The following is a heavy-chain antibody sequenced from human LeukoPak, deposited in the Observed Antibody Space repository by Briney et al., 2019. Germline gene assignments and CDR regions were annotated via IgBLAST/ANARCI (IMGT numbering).Heavy chain of an antibody. CDR1: GFTFTNYW. CDR2: VNNDGSGT. CDR3: AKPGPEWVVVYYFDY. D-gene: IGHD2-15*01. Sequence: PGGSLRLSCATSGFTFTNYWMHWVRQVPGKGLVWVARVNNDGSGTIYADSVKGRFTISRDNSKNTLYLQMNSLRAEDTAVYYCAKPGPEWVVVYYFDYWGQGTLVTVSS. J-gene: IGHJ4*02. V-gene: IGHV3-74*01.